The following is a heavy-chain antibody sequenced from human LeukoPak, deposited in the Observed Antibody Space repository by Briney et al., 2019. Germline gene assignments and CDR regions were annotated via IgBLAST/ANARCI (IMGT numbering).Heavy chain of an antibody. J-gene: IGHJ4*02. CDR3: ARGIDCSGGSCYSNYFDY. D-gene: IGHD2-15*01. V-gene: IGHV4-34*01. CDR1: GGSFSSYY. CDR2: INHSGST. Sequence: SETVSLTCAVYGGSFSSYYWSWIRQPPGKGLEWIGEINHSGSTNYNPSLKSRVTISVDTSKNQFSLKLSSVTAADTAVYYCARGIDCSGGSCYSNYFDYWGQGTLVTVSS.